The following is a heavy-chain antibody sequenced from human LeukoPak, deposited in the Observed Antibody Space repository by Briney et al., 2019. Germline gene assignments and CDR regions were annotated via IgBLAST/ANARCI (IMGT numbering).Heavy chain of an antibody. D-gene: IGHD3-10*01. J-gene: IGHJ5*02. CDR1: GFTFSSYS. V-gene: IGHV3-21*01. Sequence: GGSLRLSCAASGFTFSSYSMNWVRQAPGKGLEWVSSISSSSSYIYYADSVKGRFTISRDNAKNSLYLQMNSLRAEDTAVYYCARFGGYGSGSYSNWFDPWGQGTLVTVSS. CDR3: ARFGGYGSGSYSNWFDP. CDR2: ISSSSSYI.